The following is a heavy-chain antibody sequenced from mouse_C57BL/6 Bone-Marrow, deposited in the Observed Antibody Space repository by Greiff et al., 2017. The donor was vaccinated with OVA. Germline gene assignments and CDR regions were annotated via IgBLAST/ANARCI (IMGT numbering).Heavy chain of an antibody. J-gene: IGHJ3*01. V-gene: IGHV1-42*01. CDR1: GYSFTGYY. CDR2: INPSTGGT. Sequence: VQLQQSGPELVKPGASVKISCKASGYSFTGYYMNWVKQSPEKSLEWIGEINPSTGGTTYNQKFKATATLTVDKSSNTAYMQLKSLTSEDSAVYYCARGGTSPFAYWGQGTLVTVAA. D-gene: IGHD4-1*01. CDR3: ARGGTSPFAY.